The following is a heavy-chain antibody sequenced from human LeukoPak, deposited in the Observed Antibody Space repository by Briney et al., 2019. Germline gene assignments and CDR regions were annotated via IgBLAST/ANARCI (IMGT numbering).Heavy chain of an antibody. CDR1: GFTFSSYG. D-gene: IGHD4-23*01. Sequence: PGRSLRLSCAASGFTFSSYGMHWVRQAPGKGLEWVAVIWYDGSNKYYADSVKGRFTISRDNSKNTLYLQMNSRRAEDTAVYYCARIGGNSGPQDYWGQGTLVTVSS. J-gene: IGHJ4*02. CDR2: IWYDGSNK. V-gene: IGHV3-33*01. CDR3: ARIGGNSGPQDY.